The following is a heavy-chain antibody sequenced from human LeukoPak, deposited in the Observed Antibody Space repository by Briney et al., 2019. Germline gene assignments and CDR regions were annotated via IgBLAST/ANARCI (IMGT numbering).Heavy chain of an antibody. CDR2: ISAMGGST. Sequence: PGGSLRLSCAASGFTFNNYAMSWVRQAPGKGLEWVSVISAMGGSTHHADSVKGRFTISRDNSKNTLYLQMNSLRAEDTGIYYCAKGGSVYCSGVFCSYYFDYWGQGTLVTVSS. CDR3: AKGGSVYCSGVFCSYYFDY. D-gene: IGHD2-15*01. J-gene: IGHJ4*02. CDR1: GFTFNNYA. V-gene: IGHV3-23*01.